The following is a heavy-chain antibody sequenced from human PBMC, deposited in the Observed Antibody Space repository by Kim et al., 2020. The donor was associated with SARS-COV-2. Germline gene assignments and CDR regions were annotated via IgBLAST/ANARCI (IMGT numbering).Heavy chain of an antibody. Sequence: IYAQKFQGRVTMTEDTSTDTAYMELSSLRSEDTAVYYCATDNDSSDAFDIWGQGTMVTVSS. J-gene: IGHJ3*02. CDR3: ATDNDSSDAFDI. D-gene: IGHD3-22*01. V-gene: IGHV1-24*01.